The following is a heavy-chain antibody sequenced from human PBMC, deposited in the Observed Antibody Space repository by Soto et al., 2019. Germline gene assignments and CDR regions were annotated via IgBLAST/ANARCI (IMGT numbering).Heavy chain of an antibody. Sequence: EVQLVDSGGGLVQPGGSLRLSCEVSGFTFSNYWMYWVRQAPGKGLVWVSRIKSDGSGTTYADFVKGRFTISRDNAKNTLYLQMNSLRAEDTAVYYCTRDPIYYGSGTFDYWGQGILVTVSS. D-gene: IGHD3-10*01. CDR2: IKSDGSGT. CDR3: TRDPIYYGSGTFDY. J-gene: IGHJ4*02. V-gene: IGHV3-74*01. CDR1: GFTFSNYW.